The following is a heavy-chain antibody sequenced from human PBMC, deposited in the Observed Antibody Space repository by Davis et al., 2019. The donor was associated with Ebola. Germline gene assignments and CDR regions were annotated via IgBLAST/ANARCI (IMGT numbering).Heavy chain of an antibody. CDR1: GYSFTSYW. D-gene: IGHD3-10*01. CDR2: IDPSDSYT. J-gene: IGHJ6*02. Sequence: GESLKISCKGSGYSFTSYWISWVRQMPGKGLEWMGRIDPSDSYTNYSPSFQGHVTISADKSISTAYLQWSSLKASDTAMYYCARLLGGYYYGSGSYYYYGMDVWGQGTTVTVSS. V-gene: IGHV5-10-1*01. CDR3: ARLLGGYYYGSGSYYYYGMDV.